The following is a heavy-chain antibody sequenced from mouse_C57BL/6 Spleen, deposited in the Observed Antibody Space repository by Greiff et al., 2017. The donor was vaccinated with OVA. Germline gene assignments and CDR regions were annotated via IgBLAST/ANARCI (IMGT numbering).Heavy chain of an antibody. D-gene: IGHD1-2*01. V-gene: IGHV1-15*01. J-gene: IGHJ2*01. CDR1: GYTFTDYE. CDR2: IDPETGGT. CDR3: TRSSLLRPHLDY. Sequence: VQLQESGAELVRPGASVTLSCKASGYTFTDYEMHWVKQTPVHGLEWIGAIDPETGGTAYNQKFKGKAILTADKSSSTAYMELRSLTSEDSAVYYCTRSSLLRPHLDYWGQGTTLTVSS.